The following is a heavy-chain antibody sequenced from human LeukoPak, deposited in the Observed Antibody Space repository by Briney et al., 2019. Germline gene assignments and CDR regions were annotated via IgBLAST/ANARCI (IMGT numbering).Heavy chain of an antibody. CDR1: GYTFTGYY. J-gene: IGHJ4*02. D-gene: IGHD2-15*01. CDR2: ISAFNDNT. Sequence: ASVKVSCKASGYTFTGYYMHWVRQAPGQGLEWMGWISAFNDNTNYAQKLQGRVTMTTDTSTSTAYKELRSLRSDDTAVYYCARVPYCSGGSRYFRSHFDYWGQGTLVTVSS. V-gene: IGHV1-18*04. CDR3: ARVPYCSGGSRYFRSHFDY.